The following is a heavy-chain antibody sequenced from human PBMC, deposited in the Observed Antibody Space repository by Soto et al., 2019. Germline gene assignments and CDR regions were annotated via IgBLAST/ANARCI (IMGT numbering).Heavy chain of an antibody. V-gene: IGHV1-24*01. CDR3: ATDSRYCSGGSCYYVDV. D-gene: IGHD2-15*01. J-gene: IGHJ6*03. CDR1: GYTLTELS. Sequence: ASVKVSCKVSGYTLTELSMHWVRQAPGKGLEWMGGFDPEDGETIYAQKFQGRVTMTEDTSTDTAYMELSSLRSEDTAVYYCATDSRYCSGGSCYYVDVWGKGTTVTVSS. CDR2: FDPEDGET.